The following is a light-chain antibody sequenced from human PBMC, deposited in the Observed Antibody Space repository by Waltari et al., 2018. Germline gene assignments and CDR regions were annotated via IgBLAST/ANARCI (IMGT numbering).Light chain of an antibody. V-gene: IGKV1-5*01. CDR2: DAS. J-gene: IGKJ3*01. Sequence: DIQMTQSPSTLSASVGDRVTITCRASQSVSSWLAWYQQKPGKAPKLLIYDASSLESGVPSRFSGSGSGTEFTLTITSLQPDDFATYYCQHHHIYPFTFGPGTKVDIK. CDR1: QSVSSW. CDR3: QHHHIYPFT.